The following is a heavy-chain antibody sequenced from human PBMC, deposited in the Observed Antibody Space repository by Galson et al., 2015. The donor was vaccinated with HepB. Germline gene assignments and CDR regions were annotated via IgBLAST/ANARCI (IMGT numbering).Heavy chain of an antibody. CDR2: ISWNSGSI. CDR1: GFTFDDYA. CDR3: AKGFILFTDGFDY. D-gene: IGHD3-9*01. J-gene: IGHJ4*02. Sequence: SLRLSCAASGFTFDDYAMHWVRQAPGKGLEWVSGISWNSGSIGYADSVKGRFTISRDNAKNSLYLQMNSLRAEDTALYYCAKGFILFTDGFDYWGQGTLVTVSS. V-gene: IGHV3-9*01.